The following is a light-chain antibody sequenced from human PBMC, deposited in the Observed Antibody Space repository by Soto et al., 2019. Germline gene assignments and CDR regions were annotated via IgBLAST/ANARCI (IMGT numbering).Light chain of an antibody. CDR1: QSVSSY. CDR2: DAS. V-gene: IGKV3-11*01. Sequence: EIVLTLSASTLSLSTGERATLSCRASQSVSSYLAWYQQKPGQAPRLLIYDASNRATGIPARFSGSGSGTDFTLTISSLEPEDFAVYYCQQRSNWWTFGQGTKVDI. CDR3: QQRSNWWT. J-gene: IGKJ1*01.